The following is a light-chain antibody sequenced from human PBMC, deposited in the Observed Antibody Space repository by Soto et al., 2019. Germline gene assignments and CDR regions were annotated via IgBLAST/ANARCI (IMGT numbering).Light chain of an antibody. CDR1: QSVSSSY. V-gene: IGKV3D-20*02. J-gene: IGKJ5*01. CDR3: QQRSNWPPT. Sequence: EIVLTQSPGTLSFSPVERAILSFSASQSVSSSYLAWYQQKPGQAPRLLIYGASSRATGIPDRFSGSGSGTDFTLTISSLEPEDFAVYYCQQRSNWPPTFGQGTRLEIK. CDR2: GAS.